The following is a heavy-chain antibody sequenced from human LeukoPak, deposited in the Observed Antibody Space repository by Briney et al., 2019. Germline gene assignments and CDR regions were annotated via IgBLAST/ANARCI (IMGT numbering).Heavy chain of an antibody. CDR1: GFTFSSYS. V-gene: IGHV3-48*02. CDR2: ISSTYTT. CDR3: ARNTRYSGSSLA. Sequence: GGSLRLSCAASGFTFSSYSMNWVRQAPGKGLEWVSYISSTYTTYYADSVKGRFTISRDNAKSSLYLQMNSLRDEDTAIYYCARNTRYSGSSLAWGQGTLVTVSS. D-gene: IGHD1-26*01. J-gene: IGHJ5*02.